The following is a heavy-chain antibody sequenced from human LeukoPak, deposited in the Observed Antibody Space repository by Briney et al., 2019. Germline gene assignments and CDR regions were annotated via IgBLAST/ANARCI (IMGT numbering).Heavy chain of an antibody. CDR3: AKRDWPYFFDY. J-gene: IGHJ4*02. CDR1: GFTFTSYA. CDR2: ITSNGAET. Sequence: PGGSLRLSCAASGFTFTSYAMHWARQAPGKGLEWVSVITSNGAETYYADSVKGRFTVFRDNSKNTLYLQMNSLRADDTAVYYCAKRDWPYFFDYWGQGTPVTVSS. V-gene: IGHV3-23*01. D-gene: IGHD3/OR15-3a*01.